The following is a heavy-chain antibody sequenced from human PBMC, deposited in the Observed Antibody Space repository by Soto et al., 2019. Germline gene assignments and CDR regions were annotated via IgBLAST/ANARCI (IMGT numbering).Heavy chain of an antibody. CDR1: GYSFTSYW. J-gene: IGHJ6*02. V-gene: IGHV5-51*01. CDR3: ASAGYSWGSYYGMDV. CDR2: IYPGDSDT. Sequence: GESLKISCKGSGYSFTSYWIGWVRQMPGKGLEWMGIIYPGDSDTRYSPSFQGQVTISADKSTSTAYLQWSSLKASDTAMYYCASAGYSWGSYYGMDVWGQGTTVTVSS. D-gene: IGHD5-18*01.